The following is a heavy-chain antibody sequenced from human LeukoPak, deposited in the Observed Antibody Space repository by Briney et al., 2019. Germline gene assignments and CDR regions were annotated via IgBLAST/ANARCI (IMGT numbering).Heavy chain of an antibody. D-gene: IGHD3-9*01. CDR3: ARASSKELAGYLPDGFDI. V-gene: IGHV3-21*04. CDR2: ISSSGTYV. J-gene: IGHJ3*02. Sequence: PGGSLRLSCAASGFTFSSYRMNWVRQAPGKGLEWVSSISSSGTYVYFADSVKGRFTISRNNAKDSLSLQTDSRKPGDAAGYYCARASSKELAGYLPDGFDIWGQGTMVTVSS. CDR1: GFTFSSYR.